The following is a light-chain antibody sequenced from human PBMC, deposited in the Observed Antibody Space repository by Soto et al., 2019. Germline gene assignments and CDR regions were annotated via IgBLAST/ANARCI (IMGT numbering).Light chain of an antibody. CDR1: QSVLYSSNNKNY. CDR2: WAS. Sequence: DIVMTQSPDSLAVSLGERATINCKSSQSVLYSSNNKNYLAWYQQKPGQPPKLLIYWASTRESGVPDRFSGSGSGTDFTLTISXLQAEDAAVYYCQQYYSTPLTFGGGTRWIS. V-gene: IGKV4-1*01. CDR3: QQYYSTPLT. J-gene: IGKJ4*01.